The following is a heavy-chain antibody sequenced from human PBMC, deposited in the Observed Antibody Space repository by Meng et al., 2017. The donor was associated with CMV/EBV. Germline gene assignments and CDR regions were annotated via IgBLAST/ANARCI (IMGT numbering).Heavy chain of an antibody. Sequence: ASVKVSCKASGYTFTSYGISWVRQAPGQGLEWMGWISAYNGNTNYAQKLQSRVTMTTDTSTSTAYMELRSLRSDDTAVYYCARDRRWARYDSSDSRLTPRLLFEFGYWGQGTLVTVSS. J-gene: IGHJ4*02. D-gene: IGHD3-22*01. CDR1: GYTFTSYG. CDR3: ARDRRWARYDSSDSRLTPRLLFEFGY. CDR2: ISAYNGNT. V-gene: IGHV1-18*01.